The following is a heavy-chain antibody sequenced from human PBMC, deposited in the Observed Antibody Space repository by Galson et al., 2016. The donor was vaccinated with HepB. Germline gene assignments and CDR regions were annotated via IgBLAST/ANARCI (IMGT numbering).Heavy chain of an antibody. J-gene: IGHJ6*02. CDR3: SRSSTSYYYPMDV. Sequence: SLRLSCAASGFTFSSYGMHWVRQAPGKGLEWVAVIPYDGDNKYYADSVKGRFTISRDNSKKTLYLQMNSLRAEDTAVYYCSRSSTSYYYPMDVWGQGTTVTVSS. CDR2: IPYDGDNK. D-gene: IGHD2-2*01. CDR1: GFTFSSYG. V-gene: IGHV3-30*03.